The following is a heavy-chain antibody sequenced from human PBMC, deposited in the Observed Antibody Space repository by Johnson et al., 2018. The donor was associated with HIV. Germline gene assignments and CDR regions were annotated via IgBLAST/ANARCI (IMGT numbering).Heavy chain of an antibody. CDR2: IRSTAAGGTI. D-gene: IGHD2-2*01. V-gene: IGHV3-15*01. CDR1: GMIFSNLW. Sequence: VQLVESGGGLVKPGGSLRVSCEASGMIFSNLWMNWVRQAPGKGLEWVGRIRSTAAGGTIEYAASVKGRFTISRDNSKNTLYLQMNSLRAEDTAVYYCARPEINCSSTSCQKAGAFDIWGQGTMVTVS. J-gene: IGHJ3*02. CDR3: ARPEINCSSTSCQKAGAFDI.